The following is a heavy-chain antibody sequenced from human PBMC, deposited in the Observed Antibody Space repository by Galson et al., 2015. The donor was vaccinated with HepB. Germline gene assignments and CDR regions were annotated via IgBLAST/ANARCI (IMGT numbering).Heavy chain of an antibody. J-gene: IGHJ6*02. D-gene: IGHD3-9*01. CDR1: GGSFSGYY. V-gene: IGHV4-34*01. Sequence: SETLSLTCAVYGGSFSGYYWSWIRQPPGKGLEWIGEINHSGSTNYNPSLKSRVTISVDTSKNQFSLKLSSVTAADTAVYYCARSPRYYDILTGYYIGYYYGMDVWGQGTTVTVSS. CDR2: INHSGST. CDR3: ARSPRYYDILTGYYIGYYYGMDV.